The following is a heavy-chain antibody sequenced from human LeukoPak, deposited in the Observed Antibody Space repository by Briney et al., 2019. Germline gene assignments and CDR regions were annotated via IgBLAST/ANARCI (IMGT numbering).Heavy chain of an antibody. D-gene: IGHD3-10*01. CDR3: ARGGLEYYNGLGTNFYFDY. J-gene: IGHJ4*02. V-gene: IGHV4-34*01. Sequence: PSETLSLTCGVYNVSFSGHYWSWIRQPPGKGLEWIGEINHSGNTNYKTSLKSRVTISVDTSKNQFSLKLSSVTAADTAVYYCARGGLEYYNGLGTNFYFDYWGQGTLVTVSS. CDR1: NVSFSGHY. CDR2: INHSGNT.